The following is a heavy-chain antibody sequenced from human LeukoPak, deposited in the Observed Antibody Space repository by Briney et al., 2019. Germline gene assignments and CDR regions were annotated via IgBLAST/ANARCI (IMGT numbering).Heavy chain of an antibody. D-gene: IGHD3-10*01. CDR1: GFTFSSYA. J-gene: IGHJ4*02. Sequence: PGGSLRLSCVASGFTFSSYAMNWVRQAPGKGLEWVSVVSVSGENTYFADSVKGRFTISRDNSKNTLYLQMNSLRAEDTAVYYCARDSPINTYYYGSGSYYLIWGQGTLVTVSS. CDR3: ARDSPINTYYYGSGSYYLI. CDR2: VSVSGENT. V-gene: IGHV3-23*01.